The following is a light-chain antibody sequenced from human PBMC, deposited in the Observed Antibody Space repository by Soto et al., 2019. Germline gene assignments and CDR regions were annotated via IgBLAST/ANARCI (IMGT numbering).Light chain of an antibody. CDR3: SSYTSSSTLGHVV. CDR1: SSDVGGYNY. CDR2: DVS. Sequence: QSVLTQPASVSGSPGQSITISCTGTSSDVGGYNYVSWYQQHPGKAPKLMIYDVSNRPSGVSNPFSGSKSGNTASLTISGLQAEYEAEDYCSSYTSSSTLGHVVFGGGSKVTVL. V-gene: IGLV2-14*01. J-gene: IGLJ2*01.